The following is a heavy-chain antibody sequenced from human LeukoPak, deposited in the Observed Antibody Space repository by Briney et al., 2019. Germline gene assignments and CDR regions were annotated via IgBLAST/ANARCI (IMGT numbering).Heavy chain of an antibody. D-gene: IGHD5-24*01. J-gene: IGHJ6*02. V-gene: IGHV1-2*04. Sequence: APVKVSCKASGYTFTGYYMHWVRQAPGQGLEWMGWINPNSGGTNYAQKFQGWVTMTRDTSISTAYMELSRLRSDDTAVYYCARDSRDGYGMDVWGQGTTVTVSS. CDR1: GYTFTGYY. CDR3: ARDSRDGYGMDV. CDR2: INPNSGGT.